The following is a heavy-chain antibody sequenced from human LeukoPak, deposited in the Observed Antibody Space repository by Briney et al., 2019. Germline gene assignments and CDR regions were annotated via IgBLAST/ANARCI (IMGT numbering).Heavy chain of an antibody. V-gene: IGHV1-2*02. CDR3: ARDERYDSSGYPFDY. J-gene: IGHJ4*02. CDR2: INPNSGGT. CDR1: GYTFTGYF. Sequence: ASVKVSCKASGYTFTGYFMHWARQAPGQGLEWMGWINPNSGGTNYAQKFQGRVTLTRDTSISTAYMELSSLRSDDTAVYYCARDERYDSSGYPFDYWGQGTLVTVSS. D-gene: IGHD3-22*01.